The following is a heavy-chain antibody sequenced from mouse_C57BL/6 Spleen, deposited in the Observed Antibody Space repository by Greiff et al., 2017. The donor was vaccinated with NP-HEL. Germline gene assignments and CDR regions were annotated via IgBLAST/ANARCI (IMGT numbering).Heavy chain of an antibody. CDR1: GFTFSDYG. D-gene: IGHD2-4*01. J-gene: IGHJ3*01. CDR3: AKVYDYDVSFAY. Sequence: EVQLVESGGGLVKPGGSLKLSCAASGFTFSDYGIHWVRQAPEKGLEWVAYISSGSSTIYYADTVKGRFTISRDNAKNTLFLQMTSLRSEDTAMYYCAKVYDYDVSFAYWGQRTLVTVSA. V-gene: IGHV5-17*01. CDR2: ISSGSSTI.